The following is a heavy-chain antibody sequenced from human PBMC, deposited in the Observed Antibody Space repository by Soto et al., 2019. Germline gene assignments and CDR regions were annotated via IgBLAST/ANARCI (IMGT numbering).Heavy chain of an antibody. V-gene: IGHV3-48*02. Sequence: EVQLVESGGGLVQPGGSLRLSCAASGFTFSLYSMSWVRQAPGKGLEWVSYISRSSTVIHYADSVTGRFTIARDDATNSMNLQMNSLRDVDTAVYYCARAVTWGLDVWGQGTTV. J-gene: IGHJ6*02. CDR2: ISRSSTVI. D-gene: IGHD3-10*01. CDR3: ARAVTWGLDV. CDR1: GFTFSLYS.